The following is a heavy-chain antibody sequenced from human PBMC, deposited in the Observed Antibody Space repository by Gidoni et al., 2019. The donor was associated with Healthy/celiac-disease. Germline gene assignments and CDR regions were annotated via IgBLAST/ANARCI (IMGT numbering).Heavy chain of an antibody. Sequence: QLQLQESGSGLVKPSQTLSLTCAVSGGSISSGGYSWRWIRQPPGKGLEWIGYIYHSGSTYYNPSLKSRVTISVDRSKNQFSLKLSSVTAADTAVYYCARAEYYYDSSGTNEYFQHWGQGTLVTVSS. CDR1: GGSISSGGYS. CDR3: ARAEYYYDSSGTNEYFQH. J-gene: IGHJ1*01. V-gene: IGHV4-30-2*01. D-gene: IGHD3-22*01. CDR2: IYHSGST.